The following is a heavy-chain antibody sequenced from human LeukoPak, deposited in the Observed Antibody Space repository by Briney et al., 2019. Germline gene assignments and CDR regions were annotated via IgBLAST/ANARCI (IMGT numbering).Heavy chain of an antibody. CDR1: GGSISSSSYY. J-gene: IGHJ5*02. CDR3: ARRVFVPNWFDP. Sequence: SETLSLTCTVSGGSISSSSYYWGWIRQPPGKGLEWIGGIYYSGSTYYNPSLKSRVTISVDTSKNQFSLKLSSVTAADTAVYYCARRVFVPNWFDPWGQGTLVTVSS. V-gene: IGHV4-39*01. CDR2: IYYSGST. D-gene: IGHD3-10*02.